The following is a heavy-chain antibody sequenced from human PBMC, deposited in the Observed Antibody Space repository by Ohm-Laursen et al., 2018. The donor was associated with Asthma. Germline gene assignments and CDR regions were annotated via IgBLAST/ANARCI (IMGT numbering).Heavy chain of an antibody. CDR3: AGGTFYYESTGYYFFDH. CDR1: GFIISTYD. Sequence: GSLRLSCAASGFIISTYDMSWVRQAPGKGLEWVSSIRGSVDRTVYAGPVKGRFTISRDNSKNTLYLQMNSLRAEDTAVYYCAGGTFYYESTGYYFFDHWGQGALVTVSS. V-gene: IGHV3-23*01. CDR2: IRGSVDRT. D-gene: IGHD3-22*01. J-gene: IGHJ4*02.